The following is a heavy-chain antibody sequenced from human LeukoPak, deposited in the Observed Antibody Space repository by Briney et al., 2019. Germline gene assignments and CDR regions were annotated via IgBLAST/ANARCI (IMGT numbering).Heavy chain of an antibody. CDR1: GLTFSSYS. Sequence: GGSLRLSCAASGLTFSSYSMNWVRQAPGKGLEWVSSISSRSSSMYYADSVKGRFTISSDNAKNSLYLQMHSLGADDTAVYYCAKEITGEVFVIWGEGAMVTVSS. CDR3: AKEITGEVFVI. J-gene: IGHJ3*02. V-gene: IGHV3-21*01. D-gene: IGHD7-27*01. CDR2: ISSRSSSM.